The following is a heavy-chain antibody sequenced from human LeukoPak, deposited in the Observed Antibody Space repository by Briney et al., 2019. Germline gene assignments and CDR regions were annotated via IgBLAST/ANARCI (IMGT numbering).Heavy chain of an antibody. CDR3: ARDPGSDCSGGSCYLDY. J-gene: IGHJ4*02. V-gene: IGHV1-46*01. Sequence: ASVKVSCKASGYTFTTYYMHWVRQAPGQGLEWMGIINPSGGSTSYAQKFQGRVTMTRDTSTGKVYMQLSSLRSEDTAVYYCARDPGSDCSGGSCYLDYWGQGALVTVSS. D-gene: IGHD2-15*01. CDR2: INPSGGST. CDR1: GYTFTTYY.